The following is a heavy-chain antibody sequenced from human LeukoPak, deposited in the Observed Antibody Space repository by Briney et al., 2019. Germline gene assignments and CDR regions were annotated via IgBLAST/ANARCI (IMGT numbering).Heavy chain of an antibody. CDR1: GFTFTRYW. J-gene: IGHJ6*02. CDR2: IKQDGSEK. D-gene: IGHD4-17*01. V-gene: IGHV3-7*01. CDR3: ARINNDYGDYDYYYGMDV. Sequence: GGSLRLSCAASGFTFTRYWMSWARQAPGKGLEWVANIKQDGSEKYSVDSVKGRFTVSRDNAKNSLYLQMNSLRAEDTAVYYCARINNDYGDYDYYYGMDVWGQGTTVTVSS.